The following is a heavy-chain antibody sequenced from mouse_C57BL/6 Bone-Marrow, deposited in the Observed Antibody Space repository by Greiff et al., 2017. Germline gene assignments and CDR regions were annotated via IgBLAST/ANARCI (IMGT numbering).Heavy chain of an antibody. J-gene: IGHJ4*01. V-gene: IGHV1-54*01. CDR3: ARGLGRNYYAMDY. CDR2: INPGSGGT. Sequence: QVQLQQSGAELVRPGTSVKVSCKASGYAFTNYLIEWVKQRPGQGLEWIGVINPGSGGTNYNEKFKGKATLTADKSSSTAYMQLSSLTSEDSAVYFCARGLGRNYYAMDYWGQGTSVTVSS. CDR1: GYAFTNYL. D-gene: IGHD3-3*01.